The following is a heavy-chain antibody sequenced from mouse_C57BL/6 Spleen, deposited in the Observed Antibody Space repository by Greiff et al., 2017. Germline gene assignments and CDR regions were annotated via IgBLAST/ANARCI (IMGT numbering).Heavy chain of an antibody. CDR3: TRGPTVVATDYAMDY. D-gene: IGHD1-1*01. V-gene: IGHV1-5*01. Sequence: EVQLQQSGTVLARPGASVKMSCKTSGYTFTSYWMHWVKQRPGQGLEWIGAIYPGNSDTSYNQKFKGKAKLTAVTSASTAYMELSSLTNEDSAVYYGTRGPTVVATDYAMDYWGQGTSVTVSS. CDR1: GYTFTSYW. CDR2: IYPGNSDT. J-gene: IGHJ4*01.